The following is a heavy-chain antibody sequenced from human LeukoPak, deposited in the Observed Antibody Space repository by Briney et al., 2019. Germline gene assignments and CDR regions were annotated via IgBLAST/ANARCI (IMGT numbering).Heavy chain of an antibody. V-gene: IGHV3-72*01. CDR2: ISNKANSYTS. J-gene: IGHJ4*02. CDR3: TRRAAAGALDY. CDR1: GFTFSDYY. Sequence: PGGSLRLSCAASGFTFSDYYMDWVRQAPGKGLEWIGRISNKANSYTSEYAASVKGKFTISRDDSKNSLYQQVNSLKTEDTAVYYCTRRAAAGALDYWGQGTLVTVPT. D-gene: IGHD6-13*01.